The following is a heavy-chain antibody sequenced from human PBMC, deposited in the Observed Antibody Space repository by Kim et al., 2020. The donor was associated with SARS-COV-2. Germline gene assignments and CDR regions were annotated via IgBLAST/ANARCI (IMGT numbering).Heavy chain of an antibody. V-gene: IGHV3-72*01. D-gene: IGHD3-16*01. CDR3: AKYRPQSYGYDS. CDR2: IRKKANSYTT. J-gene: IGHJ5*02. Sequence: GGSLRLSCAASGFIFSDHFMDWVRQAPGKGLEWVGRIRKKANSYTTKYAASVKGTFTISRDDSKNSLYLQMNSLKTEDTAVSYCAKYRPQSYGYDSWGQG. CDR1: GFIFSDHF.